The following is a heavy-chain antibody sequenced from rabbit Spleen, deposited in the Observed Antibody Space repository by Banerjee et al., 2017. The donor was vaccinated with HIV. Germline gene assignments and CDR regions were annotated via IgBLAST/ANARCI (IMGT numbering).Heavy chain of an antibody. Sequence: QEQLEESGGGLVQPEGSLTLTCTASGFSFSGSGYMCWVRQAPGKGLEWIGCIDAVTGKAVYASWAKGRFTFSKTSSTTVTLQVTSLTAADTATYFCARDTGTSFSTYGMDLWGQGTLVTVS. CDR3: ARDTGTSFSTYGMDL. V-gene: IGHV1S45*01. J-gene: IGHJ6*01. CDR1: GFSFSGSGY. CDR2: IDAVTGKA. D-gene: IGHD8-1*01.